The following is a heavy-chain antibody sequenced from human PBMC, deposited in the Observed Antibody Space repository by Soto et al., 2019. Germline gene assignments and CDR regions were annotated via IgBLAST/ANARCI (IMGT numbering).Heavy chain of an antibody. V-gene: IGHV4-39*02. Sequence: SETLSLTCTVSGGSISSSSYYWGWIRQPPGKGLEWIGSIYYSGSTYYNPSLKSRVTISVDTSKNQFSLKLSSVTAAATAVYYCAREEVVVVPAASLPEQLYYYYYGMDVWGQGTTVTVSS. CDR1: GGSISSSSYY. D-gene: IGHD2-2*01. CDR2: IYYSGST. J-gene: IGHJ6*02. CDR3: AREEVVVVPAASLPEQLYYYYYGMDV.